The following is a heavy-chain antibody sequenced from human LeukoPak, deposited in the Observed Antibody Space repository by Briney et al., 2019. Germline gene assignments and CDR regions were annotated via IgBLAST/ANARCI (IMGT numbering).Heavy chain of an antibody. J-gene: IGHJ4*02. CDR1: GYTFTGYY. V-gene: IGHV1-2*02. D-gene: IGHD3-10*01. CDR2: INPNSGGT. CDR3: ARGPFGELYWVDY. Sequence: GASVKVSCKASGYTFTGYYMHWVRQAPGQGLEWMGSINPNSGGTNYAQRFQGRVTLTRDTSINTAYMELSRLRSDDTAVYYCARGPFGELYWVDYWGQGTLVTVSS.